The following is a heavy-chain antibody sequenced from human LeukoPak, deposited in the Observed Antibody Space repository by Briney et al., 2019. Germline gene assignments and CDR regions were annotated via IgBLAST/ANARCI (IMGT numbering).Heavy chain of an antibody. Sequence: VASVKVSCKASGYTFTSNGISWVRQAPGQGLEWMAWISTYNGNTNYAQKLQGRVTMTTDTSTSTAYMELRSLTSDDTAVYHCARDYYGSGSYPYFDYWCQGTLVTVSS. CDR1: GYTFTSNG. CDR2: ISTYNGNT. V-gene: IGHV1-18*01. CDR3: ARDYYGSGSYPYFDY. J-gene: IGHJ4*02. D-gene: IGHD3-10*01.